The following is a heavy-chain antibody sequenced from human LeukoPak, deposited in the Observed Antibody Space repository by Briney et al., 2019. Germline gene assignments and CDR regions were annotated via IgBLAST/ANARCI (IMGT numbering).Heavy chain of an antibody. V-gene: IGHV3-33*06. CDR1: GFTFSNYG. J-gene: IGHJ4*02. CDR3: AKSPYYDFWPFDY. CDR2: VSFGDGSTR. D-gene: IGHD3-3*01. Sequence: GGSLRLSCAASGFTFSNYGMHWVRQAPGKGLEWAAVVSFGDGSTRNYADSVKGRFTISRDNSQNTLYLQMNYLRAEDTAVYYCAKSPYYDFWPFDYWGQGTLVTVSS.